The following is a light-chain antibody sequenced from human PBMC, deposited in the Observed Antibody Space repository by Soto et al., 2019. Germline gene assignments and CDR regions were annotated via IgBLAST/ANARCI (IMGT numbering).Light chain of an antibody. CDR1: SSNIGSNY. Sequence: QSVLTQPPSASGTPGQRVTISCSGSSSNIGSNYVYWYQQLPGTAPQLLSYRNNQRPSGGPDRFSGSKSGTSASLAISGLRSEDEADYYCAAWDDSLSGPVVFGGGTKLTVL. J-gene: IGLJ2*01. CDR3: AAWDDSLSGPVV. V-gene: IGLV1-47*01. CDR2: RNN.